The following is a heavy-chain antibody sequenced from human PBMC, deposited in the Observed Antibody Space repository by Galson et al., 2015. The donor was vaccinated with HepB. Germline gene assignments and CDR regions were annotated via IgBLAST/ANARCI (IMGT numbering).Heavy chain of an antibody. V-gene: IGHV3-21*01. Sequence: SLRLSCAVSGFTFSSYSMNWVRLAPGKGLEWVSSISSNSTYIYYAGSVKGRFTISRDNAKNSLYLQMNSLRAEDTAVYYCARIIPARAFNGMDVWGQGTTVTVSS. CDR1: GFTFSSYS. CDR2: ISSNSTYI. CDR3: ARIIPARAFNGMDV. D-gene: IGHD6-6*01. J-gene: IGHJ6*02.